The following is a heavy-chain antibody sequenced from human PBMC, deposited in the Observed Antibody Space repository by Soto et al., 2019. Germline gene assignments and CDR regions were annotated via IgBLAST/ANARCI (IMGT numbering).Heavy chain of an antibody. CDR1: GYTFTSYG. V-gene: IGHV1-18*01. J-gene: IGHJ3*02. CDR2: ISAYNGNT. CDR3: ARENHDHIVVVVAAAYGAFDI. D-gene: IGHD2-15*01. Sequence: QVQLVQSGAEVKKPGASVKVSCKASGYTFTSYGISWVRQAPGQGLEWMGWISAYNGNTNYAQKLQGRVTMTTDTSTSTADTETRSLRSDATAVYYCARENHDHIVVVVAAAYGAFDIWGQGTMVTVSS.